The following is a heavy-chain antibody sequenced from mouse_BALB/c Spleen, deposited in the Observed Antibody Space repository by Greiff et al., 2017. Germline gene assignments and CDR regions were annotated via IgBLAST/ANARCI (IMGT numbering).Heavy chain of an antibody. CDR1: GFTFSSYA. CDR2: ISSGGST. J-gene: IGHJ2*01. Sequence: EVQGVESGGGLVKPGGSLKLSCAASGFTFSSYAMSWVRQTPEKRLEWVASISSGGSTYYPDSVKGRFTISRDNARNILYLQMSSLRSEDTAMYYCARGGATVVGIDYWGQGTTLTVSS. D-gene: IGHD1-1*01. CDR3: ARGGATVVGIDY. V-gene: IGHV5-6-5*01.